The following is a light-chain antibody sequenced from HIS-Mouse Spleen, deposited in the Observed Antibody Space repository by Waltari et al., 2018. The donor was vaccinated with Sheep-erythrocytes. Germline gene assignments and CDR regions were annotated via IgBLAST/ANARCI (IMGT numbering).Light chain of an antibody. CDR2: DVS. CDR3: CSYAGSYTFVV. J-gene: IGLJ2*01. V-gene: IGLV2-11*01. Sequence: QSALTQPRSVSGSPGQSVTISCTGTSSDVGGYNYVSWYQQHPGKAPNLMIYDVSKRPSGVPDRFSGSKPGNTASLTISGLQAEDEADYYCCSYAGSYTFVVFGGGTKLTVL. CDR1: SSDVGGYNY.